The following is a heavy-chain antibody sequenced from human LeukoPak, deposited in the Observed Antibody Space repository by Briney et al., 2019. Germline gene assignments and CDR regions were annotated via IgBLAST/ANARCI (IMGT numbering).Heavy chain of an antibody. D-gene: IGHD6-19*01. CDR2: INSDGSST. CDR1: GFTFSSYW. V-gene: IGHV3-74*01. Sequence: GGSLRLSCAASGFTFSSYWMHWVRQAPGKGLVWVSRINSDGSSTSYADSVKGRFTISRDNAKNTLYLQMNSLRAEDTAVYYCAKDLEQWLVRGEIDYWGQGTLVTVSS. CDR3: AKDLEQWLVRGEIDY. J-gene: IGHJ4*02.